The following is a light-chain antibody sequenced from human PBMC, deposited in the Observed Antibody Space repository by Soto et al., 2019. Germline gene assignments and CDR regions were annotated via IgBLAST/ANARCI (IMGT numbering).Light chain of an antibody. CDR2: GAS. J-gene: IGKJ1*01. CDR3: QQCGSSAHT. CDR1: QSISSNY. Sequence: EIVLTQAPGTLSLSPGERATLSCSASQSISSNYLAWYQQRPGQAPRLLIYGASSRATGIPDRFSGSGSGTDFTLTISRLEPEDVAVYYCQQCGSSAHTFGQGTKVQIK. V-gene: IGKV3-20*01.